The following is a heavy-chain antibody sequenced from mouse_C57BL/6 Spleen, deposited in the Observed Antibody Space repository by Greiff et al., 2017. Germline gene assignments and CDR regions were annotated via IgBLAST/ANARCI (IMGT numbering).Heavy chain of an antibody. CDR3: AKGSYGNFLFAY. D-gene: IGHD2-1*01. J-gene: IGHJ3*01. Sequence: DVQLVESGGGLVKPGGSLKLSCAASGFTFSDYGMHWVRQAPEKGLEWVAYISSGSSTIYYADTVKGRFTISRDNAKNTLFLQMTSLRSEDTAMYYCAKGSYGNFLFAYWGQGTLVTVSA. CDR2: ISSGSSTI. V-gene: IGHV5-17*01. CDR1: GFTFSDYG.